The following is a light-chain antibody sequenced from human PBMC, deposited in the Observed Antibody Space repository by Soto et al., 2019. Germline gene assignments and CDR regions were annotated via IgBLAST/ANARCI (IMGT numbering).Light chain of an antibody. Sequence: QSVLTQPASVSGSPGQSITISCAGTSGDVGAYNFVTWFQQHPGKVPKLIIYDVTDRPSGVSDRFSGSKSGNTASLTISGLLAEDDADYYCGSYTTINTMIFGGGTKLTVL. CDR3: GSYTTINTMI. CDR1: SGDVGAYNF. J-gene: IGLJ2*01. CDR2: DVT. V-gene: IGLV2-14*01.